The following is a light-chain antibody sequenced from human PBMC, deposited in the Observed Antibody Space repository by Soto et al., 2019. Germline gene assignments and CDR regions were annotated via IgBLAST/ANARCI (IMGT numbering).Light chain of an antibody. Sequence: EIVLTQSPATLSLSPGERATLSCRASQSVSSYLAWYQQKPGQAPRLLIYDASNRATGIPARFSGSGSGTDFTLTISRLEPEDFAVYSCQQRSSNWPPVTFGQGTRLEIK. V-gene: IGKV3-11*01. J-gene: IGKJ5*01. CDR1: QSVSSY. CDR3: QQRSSNWPPVT. CDR2: DAS.